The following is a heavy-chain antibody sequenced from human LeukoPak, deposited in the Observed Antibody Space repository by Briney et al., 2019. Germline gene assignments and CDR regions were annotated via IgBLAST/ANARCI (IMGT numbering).Heavy chain of an antibody. V-gene: IGHV3-23*01. J-gene: IGHJ4*02. D-gene: IGHD3-3*01. Sequence: GGSLRLSCAASGFTLSSYAMSWVCQAPGKGLEWVSAISGSGGSTYYADSVKGRFTISRDNSKNTLYLQMNSLRAEDTAVYYCAKSYYDFWSGYYYYFDYWGQGTLVTVSS. CDR2: ISGSGGST. CDR1: GFTLSSYA. CDR3: AKSYYDFWSGYYYYFDY.